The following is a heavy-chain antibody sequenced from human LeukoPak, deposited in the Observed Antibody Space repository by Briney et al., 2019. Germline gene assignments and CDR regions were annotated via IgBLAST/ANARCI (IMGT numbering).Heavy chain of an antibody. V-gene: IGHV1-2*02. Sequence: ASVKVSCKASGYTFTGYYMHWVRQAPGQGLEWMGWINPNSGGTNYAQKLQGRVTMTTDTSTSTAYMELRSLRSDDTAVYYCARDREPAAAGVTYYYYGMDVWGQGTTVTVSS. J-gene: IGHJ6*02. CDR2: INPNSGGT. CDR1: GYTFTGYY. D-gene: IGHD6-13*01. CDR3: ARDREPAAAGVTYYYYGMDV.